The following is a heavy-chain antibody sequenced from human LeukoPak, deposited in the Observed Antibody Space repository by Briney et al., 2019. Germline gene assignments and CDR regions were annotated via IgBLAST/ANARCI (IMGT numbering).Heavy chain of an antibody. J-gene: IGHJ4*02. CDR3: ARDRGDSGSSFDY. CDR2: IYYSGST. Sequence: PSETLSLTCTVSGGSVSSGSDYWSWIRQPPGKGLEWTGYIYYSGSTNYNPSLKSRVTISVDTSKNQFSLKLSSVTAADTAVYYCARDRGDSGSSFDYWGQGTLVTVSS. D-gene: IGHD1-26*01. V-gene: IGHV4-61*01. CDR1: GGSVSSGSDY.